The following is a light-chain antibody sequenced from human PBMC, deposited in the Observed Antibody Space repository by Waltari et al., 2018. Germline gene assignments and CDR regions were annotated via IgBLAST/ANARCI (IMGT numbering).Light chain of an antibody. Sequence: DIVMTQSPLSLPVTPDEPTSLSCRSSQSLLHSNGYNYLDWYLQKPGQSPQLLIYLGSNRASGVPDRFSGSGSGTDFTLKISRVEAEDVGVYYCMQALQTPLTFGGGTKVEIK. CDR3: MQALQTPLT. J-gene: IGKJ4*01. V-gene: IGKV2-28*01. CDR1: QSLLHSNGYNY. CDR2: LGS.